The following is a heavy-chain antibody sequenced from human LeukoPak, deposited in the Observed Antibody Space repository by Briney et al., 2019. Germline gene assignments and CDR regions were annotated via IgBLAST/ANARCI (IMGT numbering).Heavy chain of an antibody. D-gene: IGHD6-13*01. Sequence: GGSLRLPCAASGFTFSSYGMHWVRQAPGKGLEWVAFIRYDGSNKYYADSVKGRFTISRDNSKNTLYLQMNSLRAEDTAVYYCAKDGQYSSSWYNYYYYYGMDVWGQGTTVTVSS. CDR1: GFTFSSYG. V-gene: IGHV3-30*02. J-gene: IGHJ6*02. CDR2: IRYDGSNK. CDR3: AKDGQYSSSWYNYYYYYGMDV.